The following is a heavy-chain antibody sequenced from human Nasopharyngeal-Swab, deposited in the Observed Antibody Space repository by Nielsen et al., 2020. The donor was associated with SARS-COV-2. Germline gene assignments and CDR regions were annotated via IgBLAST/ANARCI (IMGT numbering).Heavy chain of an antibody. CDR2: TYYRSQWYS. CDR1: GDRVSRNNAA. D-gene: IGHD3-10*01. CDR3: ARDRGALNV. J-gene: IGHJ6*02. Sequence: SQTPSLTCAISGDRVSRNNAAWNWIRQSPSRGLEWLGRTYYRSQWYSDYAVSVKSRITINPDTAKNQFSLQLNSVTPEDTAVYYCARDRGALNVWGQGATVTVSS. V-gene: IGHV6-1*01.